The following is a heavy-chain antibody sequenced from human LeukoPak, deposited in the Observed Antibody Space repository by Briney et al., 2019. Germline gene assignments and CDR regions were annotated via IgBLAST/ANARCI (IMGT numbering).Heavy chain of an antibody. D-gene: IGHD6-13*01. CDR2: IWYDGSNK. V-gene: IGHV3-33*06. CDR3: AKEIAAAANWFDP. Sequence: GRCLRLSCSVSGYTFSSYGMHSVRQAPGKGLGRVAVIWYDGSNKYYADSVKGRSSLSRDNSKNTLYLQMNRLRAEDTAVYCCAKEIAAAANWFDPWGQRTLVTVSP. J-gene: IGHJ5*02. CDR1: GYTFSSYG.